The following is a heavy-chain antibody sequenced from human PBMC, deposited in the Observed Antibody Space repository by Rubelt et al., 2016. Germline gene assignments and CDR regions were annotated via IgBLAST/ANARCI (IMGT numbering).Heavy chain of an antibody. Sequence: QLQLQESGPGLVKPSETLSLTCTASGGSITSTSYFWGWIRQPPGKGLEWIGTTYYNGNTYYNPPLKSRVTMSVDTSENQFSLKLSSVTAADTAVYYCARDKLPRYGMDVWGQGTTVTVSS. CDR3: ARDKLPRYGMDV. CDR2: TYYNGNT. J-gene: IGHJ6*02. D-gene: IGHD5-24*01. CDR1: GGSITSTSYF. V-gene: IGHV4-39*07.